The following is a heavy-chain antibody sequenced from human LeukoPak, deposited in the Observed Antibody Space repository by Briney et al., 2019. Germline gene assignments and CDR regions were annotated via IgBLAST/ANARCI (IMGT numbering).Heavy chain of an antibody. D-gene: IGHD1-1*01. CDR2: IYYSGNT. V-gene: IGHV4-59*01. J-gene: IGHJ4*02. CDR1: GGSISNYY. Sequence: SETLSLTCTVYGGSISNYYWSWMQQPPGKGLEWLAYIYYSGNTNHNPSLKSRFPISVDTSKNQFSLKVTFVAAGDRAIFSCARWNEGLDYWGQGTLVTVSS. CDR3: ARWNEGLDY.